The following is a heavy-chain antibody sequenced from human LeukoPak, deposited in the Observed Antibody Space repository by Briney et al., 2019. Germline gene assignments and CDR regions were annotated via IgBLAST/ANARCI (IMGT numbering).Heavy chain of an antibody. CDR3: ARDKQPGDY. CDR1: GGSISGYY. CDR2: IFYSRST. D-gene: IGHD5-18*01. Sequence: SETLSLTCTVSGGSISGYYWNWIRQPPGKGLEWIGYIFYSRSTTYNPSLKSRVTISVDTSKNQFSLKLSSVTAADTAVYYCARDKQPGDYWGQGTLVTVSS. J-gene: IGHJ4*02. V-gene: IGHV4-59*01.